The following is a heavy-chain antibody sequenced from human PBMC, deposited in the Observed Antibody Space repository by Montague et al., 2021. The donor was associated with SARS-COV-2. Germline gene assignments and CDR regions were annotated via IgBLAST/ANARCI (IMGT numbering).Heavy chain of an antibody. CDR2: THQWRGT. Sequence: SETLSLTCAVSGDSINSDHWWSWVRQPPGKGLEWFVETHQWRGTNYNTSFRSRVSIFLDKPKNQFSLPLTSVTAADTATYYCASHFVWQQLSTWGQGTLVSVSS. V-gene: IGHV4-4*02. J-gene: IGHJ4*02. D-gene: IGHD6-13*01. CDR3: ASHFVWQQLST. CDR1: GDSINSDHW.